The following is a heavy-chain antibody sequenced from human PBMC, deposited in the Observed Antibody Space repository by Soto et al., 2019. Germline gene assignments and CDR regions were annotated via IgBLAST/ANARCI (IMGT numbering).Heavy chain of an antibody. V-gene: IGHV4-34*01. CDR2: INHSGST. J-gene: IGHJ4*02. CDR3: ARRSTVTTNATPATAQVFEY. D-gene: IGHD4-17*01. Sequence: QVQLQQWGAGLLKPSETLSLTCAVYGGSFSGYYWSWIRQPPGKGLEWIGEINHSGSTNYNPSLKSRVTISVDTSKNQFSLQLSSVTAEATVVYYGARRSTVTTNATPATAQVFEYWGKGTLVTVSS. CDR1: GGSFSGYY.